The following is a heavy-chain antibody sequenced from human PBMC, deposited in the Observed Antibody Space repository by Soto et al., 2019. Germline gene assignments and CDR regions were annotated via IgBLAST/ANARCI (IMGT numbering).Heavy chain of an antibody. CDR3: ARSYYDYIWGSYRPGNWFDP. CDR1: GGSFSGYY. V-gene: IGHV4-34*01. J-gene: IGHJ5*02. Sequence: SETLSLTCAVYGGSFSGYYWSWIRQPPGKGLEWIGEINHSGSTNYNPSLKSRVTISVDTSKNQFSLKLSSVTAADTAVYYCARSYYDYIWGSYRPGNWFDPWGQGTLVTVSS. CDR2: INHSGST. D-gene: IGHD3-16*02.